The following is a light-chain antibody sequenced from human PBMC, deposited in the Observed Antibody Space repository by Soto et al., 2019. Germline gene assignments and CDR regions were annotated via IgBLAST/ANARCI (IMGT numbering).Light chain of an antibody. CDR3: CSYAGSSTLV. CDR1: SSDVGTYNL. CDR2: EDT. J-gene: IGLJ3*02. V-gene: IGLV2-23*01. Sequence: QSVLTQPASVSGSPGQSITISCTGTSSDVGTYNLVSWYQQHPGKAPKLMIYEDTKRPSGVSNRFSGSKSGNTASLTISGLQAEDESDYYCCSYAGSSTLVFGGGTKVTVL.